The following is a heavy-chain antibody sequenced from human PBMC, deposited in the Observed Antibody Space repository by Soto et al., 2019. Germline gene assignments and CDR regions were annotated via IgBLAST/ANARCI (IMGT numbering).Heavy chain of an antibody. CDR3: ASGWELFHFDY. V-gene: IGHV1-18*01. CDR1: GGTFSSYT. Sequence: ASVKVSCKASGGTFSSYTISWVRQAPGQGLEWMGWISTYNGDTNYAQTFQGRVTMTRDTSASTAYMELSSLRSEDTAVYYCASGWELFHFDYWGQGTLVTVSS. D-gene: IGHD1-26*01. J-gene: IGHJ4*02. CDR2: ISTYNGDT.